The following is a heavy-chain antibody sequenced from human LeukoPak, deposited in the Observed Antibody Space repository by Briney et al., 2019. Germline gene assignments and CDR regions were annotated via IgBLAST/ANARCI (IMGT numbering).Heavy chain of an antibody. CDR2: ISAYNGNT. V-gene: IGHV1-18*04. Sequence: EASVKVSFKASGYTFTIYGISWVRQAPGQGREWMGWISAYNGNTNYAQKLQGRVTMTTDTSTSTAYMELRSLRSDDTAVYYCARVSTSCYEFDYWGQGTLVTVSS. D-gene: IGHD2-2*01. J-gene: IGHJ4*02. CDR3: ARVSTSCYEFDY. CDR1: GYTFTIYG.